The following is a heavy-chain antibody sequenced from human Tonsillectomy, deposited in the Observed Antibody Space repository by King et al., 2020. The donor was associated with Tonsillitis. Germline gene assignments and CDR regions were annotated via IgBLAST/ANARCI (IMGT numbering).Heavy chain of an antibody. CDR2: ISAHNGNT. CDR1: GYTFTAYG. CDR3: TRGVAQGSGRHYYYYMDV. J-gene: IGHJ6*03. Sequence: VQLVESGAEVKKPGASVKVSCKASGYTFTAYGISWVRQAPGQGLEWMGWISAHNGNTNFAQKFQGRVTMTTDTSTSTAYMDLRSLKSDDTAVYYCTRGVAQGSGRHYYYYMDVWGKGTTVTVSS. D-gene: IGHD3-10*01. V-gene: IGHV1-18*01.